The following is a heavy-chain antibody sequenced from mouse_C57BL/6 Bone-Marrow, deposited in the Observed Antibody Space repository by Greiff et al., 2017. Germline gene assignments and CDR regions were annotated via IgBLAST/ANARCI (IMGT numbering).Heavy chain of an antibody. CDR1: GYSFTGYY. J-gene: IGHJ2*01. CDR3: ARSGDGYYVDSFDF. D-gene: IGHD2-3*01. V-gene: IGHV1-42*01. CDR2: INPSTGGT. Sequence: VQLQQSGPELVKPGASVKISCKASGYSFTGYYMNWVKQSPEKSLEWIGEINPSTGGTTYNQKFKGKATLTVDKSSSTAYMQLKSLTSEDSAVYYCARSGDGYYVDSFDFWGQGTTLTVSS.